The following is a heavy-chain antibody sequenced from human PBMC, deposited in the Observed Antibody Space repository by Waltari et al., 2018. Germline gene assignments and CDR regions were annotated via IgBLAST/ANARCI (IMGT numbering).Heavy chain of an antibody. V-gene: IGHV3-23*01. Sequence: EAQLLESGGGLVQPGGSLRLSCAASGFTFSNFGMSWVRQAPGKGLEWVSGFRGTGGSTSYADSVKGRFTISRDNSKNTLYLQMNSLRAEDSAVYYCAKGPYYGSAIGMDVWGQGP. CDR3: AKGPYYGSAIGMDV. CDR2: FRGTGGST. D-gene: IGHD3-10*01. CDR1: GFTFSNFG. J-gene: IGHJ6*02.